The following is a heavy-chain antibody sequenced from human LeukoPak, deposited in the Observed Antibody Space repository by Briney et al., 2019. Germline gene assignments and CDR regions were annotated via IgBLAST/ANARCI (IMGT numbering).Heavy chain of an antibody. J-gene: IGHJ3*02. CDR3: ARRSTYYYDSSGQKDAFDI. CDR2: ISISSSYI. V-gene: IGHV3-21*04. Sequence: GGSLRLSCAASGFTFSTYSMNWVRQAPGEGLEWVSSISISSSYIYYADSVKGRFTISRDNAKNSLYLQMNSLRAEDTAVYYCARRSTYYYDSSGQKDAFDIWGQGTMVTVSS. D-gene: IGHD3-22*01. CDR1: GFTFSTYS.